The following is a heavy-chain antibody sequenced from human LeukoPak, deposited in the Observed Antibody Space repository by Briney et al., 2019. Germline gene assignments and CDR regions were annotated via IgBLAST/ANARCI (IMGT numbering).Heavy chain of an antibody. D-gene: IGHD1-7*01. J-gene: IGHJ3*02. V-gene: IGHV1-46*01. CDR1: GYTFTSYC. Sequence: GSVKVSCKASGYTFTSYCMHWVRQAPGQGLEWMGIINPSGGSTSYAQKSQGRVTMTRDTSTSTVYMELSSLRSEDTAVYYCARGAGGTTPGDAFDIWGQGTMVTVSS. CDR3: ARGAGGTTPGDAFDI. CDR2: INPSGGST.